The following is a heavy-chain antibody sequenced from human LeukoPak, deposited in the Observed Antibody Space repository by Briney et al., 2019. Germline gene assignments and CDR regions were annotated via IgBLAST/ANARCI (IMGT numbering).Heavy chain of an antibody. Sequence: ASVKVSCKASGYTFTGYYMHWVRQAPGQGLEWMGWINPNSCGTNYAQKFQGRVTMNRDTSISTAYMEMSRLRSDDTAVYYCARGPPHSRWSYYYYYYYMDVWGKGTTVTVSS. V-gene: IGHV1-2*02. CDR3: ARGPPHSRWSYYYYYYYMDV. CDR2: INPNSCGT. D-gene: IGHD6-13*01. CDR1: GYTFTGYY. J-gene: IGHJ6*03.